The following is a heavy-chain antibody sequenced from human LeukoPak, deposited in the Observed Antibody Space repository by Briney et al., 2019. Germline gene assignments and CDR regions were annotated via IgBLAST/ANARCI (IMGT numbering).Heavy chain of an antibody. D-gene: IGHD3-22*01. V-gene: IGHV3-23*01. CDR2: ISGSGGGT. CDR1: GITLSNYG. CDR3: AKRGVVIRVILVGFHKEAYYFDS. Sequence: GGSLRVSCAVSGITLSNYGMSWVRQAPGKGLEWVAGISGSGGGTNYADSVKGRFTISRDNPKNTLYLQMNSLGAEDTAVYFCAKRGVVIRVILVGFHKEAYYFDSWGQGALVTVSS. J-gene: IGHJ4*02.